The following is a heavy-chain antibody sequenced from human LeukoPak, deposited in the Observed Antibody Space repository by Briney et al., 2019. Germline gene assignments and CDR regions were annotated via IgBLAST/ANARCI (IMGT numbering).Heavy chain of an antibody. J-gene: IGHJ4*02. CDR2: ISTSGNT. V-gene: IGHV4-4*07. Sequence: SETLSLTCSVSGGFIGNYYWSWIRQPAGKGLEWIGRISTSGNTNYNPSLKSRVTMSVDTSKNQFFLNLNSVTAADTAVYYCARDPRYYDFWSGYLDYWGQGTLVTVSS. D-gene: IGHD3-3*01. CDR3: ARDPRYYDFWSGYLDY. CDR1: GGFIGNYY.